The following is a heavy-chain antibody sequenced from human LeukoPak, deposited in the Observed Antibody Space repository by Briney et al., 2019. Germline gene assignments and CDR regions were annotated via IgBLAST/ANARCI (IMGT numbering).Heavy chain of an antibody. Sequence: SETLSLTCTVSGGSISSGSYYWSWIRQPAGKGLEWIGRIYTSGSTNYNPSLKSRVTISVDTSKSQFSLILSSVTAADTAVYYCARENSEYADRSDTVPRGKYYYYYYYMDVWGKGTTVTVSS. J-gene: IGHJ6*03. CDR3: ARENSEYADRSDTVPRGKYYYYYYYMDV. CDR1: GGSISSGSYY. D-gene: IGHD4-17*01. V-gene: IGHV4-61*02. CDR2: IYTSGST.